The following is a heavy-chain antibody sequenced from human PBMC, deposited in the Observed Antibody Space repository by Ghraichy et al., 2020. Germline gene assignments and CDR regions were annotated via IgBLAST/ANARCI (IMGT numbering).Heavy chain of an antibody. CDR2: INPSNGNT. CDR3: AKPRPFYNERFWYGMDV. Sequence: ASVKVSCKASRYTFTSYHMHWVRQAPGQGLEWMGVINPSNGNTDYAQKFQGRITLTRDTSTSTVYMELSSLRSEDTAVYYCAKPRPFYNERFWYGMDVWGQGTTVTVSS. D-gene: IGHD1-14*01. J-gene: IGHJ6*02. V-gene: IGHV1-46*01. CDR1: RYTFTSYH.